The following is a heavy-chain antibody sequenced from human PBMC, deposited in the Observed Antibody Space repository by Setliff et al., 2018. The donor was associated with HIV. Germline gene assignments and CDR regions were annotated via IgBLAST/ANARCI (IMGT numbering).Heavy chain of an antibody. CDR2: ISSSSRSI. Sequence: GESLKISCAASGFTFSSYSMNWVRQAPGKGLEWVSSISSSSRSIYYADSVKGRFTISRDNAKNSLYLQMNSLRAEDTAVYYCARPNYYDSSGSFDYWGQGTLVTVSS. CDR3: ARPNYYDSSGSFDY. J-gene: IGHJ4*02. D-gene: IGHD3-22*01. V-gene: IGHV3-21*06. CDR1: GFTFSSYS.